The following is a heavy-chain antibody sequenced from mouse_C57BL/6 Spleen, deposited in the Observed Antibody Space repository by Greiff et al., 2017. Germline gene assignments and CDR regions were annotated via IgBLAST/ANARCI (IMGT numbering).Heavy chain of an antibody. J-gene: IGHJ4*01. CDR3: ASSGITTVVARGGDY. D-gene: IGHD1-1*01. CDR2: IHPNSGST. V-gene: IGHV1-64*01. Sequence: QVQLQQPGAELVKPGASVKLSCKASGYTFTSYWMHWVKQRPGQGLEWIGMIHPNSGSTNYNEKFKSKATLTADKSSSTAYMQLSSLTSEDSAVYYCASSGITTVVARGGDYWGQGTSVTVSS. CDR1: GYTFTSYW.